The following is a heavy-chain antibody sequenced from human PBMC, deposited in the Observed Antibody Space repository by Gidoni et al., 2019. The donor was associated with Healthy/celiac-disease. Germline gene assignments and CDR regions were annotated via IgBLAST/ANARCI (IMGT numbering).Heavy chain of an antibody. J-gene: IGHJ6*03. D-gene: IGHD3-10*01. CDR2: INPSGGST. CDR3: ARAKMKHREKFGERYYYYMDV. V-gene: IGHV1-46*01. Sequence: QVQLVQSGAEVKKPGASVKVSCKASGYTFTSYYMHWVRQAPGQGLEWMGIINPSGGSTSYAQKFQGRVTMTRDTSTSTVYMELSSLRSEDTAVYYCARAKMKHREKFGERYYYYMDVWGKGTTVTVSS. CDR1: GYTFTSYY.